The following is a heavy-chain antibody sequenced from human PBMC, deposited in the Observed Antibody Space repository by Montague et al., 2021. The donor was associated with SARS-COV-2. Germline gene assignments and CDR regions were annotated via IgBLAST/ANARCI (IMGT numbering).Heavy chain of an antibody. CDR2: VFYRGNT. J-gene: IGHJ3*02. CDR3: ARRNYCSSSSCYNGGFDN. Sequence: SETLSLTCTASGGSIGTGYYFWSWIRQSPGKGLEWLGTVFYRGNTYYNPSLKSRVTISVDTSTNQFSLKLTSVTVAETAIYFCARRNYCSSSSCYNGGFDNWGQGAVVTVSS. CDR1: GGSIGTGYYF. V-gene: IGHV4-39*01. D-gene: IGHD2-2*01.